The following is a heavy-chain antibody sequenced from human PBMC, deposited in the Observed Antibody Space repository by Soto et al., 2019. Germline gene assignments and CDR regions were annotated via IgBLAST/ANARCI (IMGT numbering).Heavy chain of an antibody. CDR3: ASTGIAVDNWYFAL. CDR2: MYYSGST. CDR1: GGSISSYY. V-gene: IGHV4-59*08. J-gene: IGHJ2*01. Sequence: QVQLQESGPGLVKPSETLSLTCTVSGGSISSYYWSWIRQPPGKGLEWIGYMYYSGSTNYNPSLKGRVTISVDTSKHQFALKLSSVTAADTAVYYCASTGIAVDNWYFALRGRGTLVTVSA. D-gene: IGHD6-19*01.